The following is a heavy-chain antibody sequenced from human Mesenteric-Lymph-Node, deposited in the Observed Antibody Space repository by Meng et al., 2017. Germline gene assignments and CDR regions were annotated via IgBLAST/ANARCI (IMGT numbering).Heavy chain of an antibody. J-gene: IGHJ6*02. D-gene: IGHD3-16*02. Sequence: SVKVSCKASGGTFSSYAISWVRQAPGQGHEWMGGIIPIFGTVHYAQKFQGRVTLTTDESTSTANMELSSFRSEDTAVYYCGTGSYRLGYYGMGVWGQGTTVTVSS. CDR2: IIPIFGTV. CDR3: GTGSYRLGYYGMGV. CDR1: GGTFSSYA. V-gene: IGHV1-69*05.